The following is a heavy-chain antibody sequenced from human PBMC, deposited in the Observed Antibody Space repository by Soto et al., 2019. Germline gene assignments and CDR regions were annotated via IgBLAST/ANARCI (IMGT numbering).Heavy chain of an antibody. J-gene: IGHJ5*02. V-gene: IGHV4-4*02. D-gene: IGHD3-3*01. CDR1: SGSISSSNW. Sequence: SETLSLTCAVSSGSISSSNWWSWVRQPPGKGLEWIGEIYHSGSTNYNPSLKSRVTISVDKSKNQFSLKLSSVTAADTAVYYCARWLQPERRFLEWLPRHGWFDPWGQGTLVTVSS. CDR2: IYHSGST. CDR3: ARWLQPERRFLEWLPRHGWFDP.